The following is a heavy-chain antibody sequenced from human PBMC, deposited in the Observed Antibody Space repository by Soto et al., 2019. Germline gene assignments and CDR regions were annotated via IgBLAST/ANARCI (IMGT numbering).Heavy chain of an antibody. Sequence: VHLVESGGGLVQPGGSLRLSCAASGVTFSNAWTNWVRQAPGKGLEWVGRVKSKNDGGTTDFAAPVKGIFAISRDDSKYMVYREMNSLHTEDTAIYYCTTDSYITSIIVRLDYWGYGTLVTVSS. CDR2: VKSKNDGGTT. CDR1: GVTFSNAW. D-gene: IGHD3-22*01. V-gene: IGHV3-15*07. J-gene: IGHJ4*01. CDR3: TTDSYITSIIVRLDY.